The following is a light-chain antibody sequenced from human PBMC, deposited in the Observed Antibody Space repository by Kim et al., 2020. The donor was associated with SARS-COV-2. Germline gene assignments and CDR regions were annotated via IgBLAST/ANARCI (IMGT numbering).Light chain of an antibody. Sequence: DIQMTQSPSSVSASVGDRVTITCRASQGISSWLVWYQQKPGKAPKLLIYAASSLQSGVPSRFSGSGSGTDFTLAISSRQPEDFATYYCQQANRFPYTFGQGTKLEI. J-gene: IGKJ2*01. CDR3: QQANRFPYT. CDR2: AAS. CDR1: QGISSW. V-gene: IGKV1-12*01.